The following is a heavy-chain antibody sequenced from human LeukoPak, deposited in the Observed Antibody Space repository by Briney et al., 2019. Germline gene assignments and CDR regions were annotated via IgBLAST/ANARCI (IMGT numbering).Heavy chain of an antibody. CDR3: SRGYNSGRYTVDC. D-gene: IGHD6-19*01. J-gene: IGHJ4*02. CDR2: ISYDGSDK. V-gene: IGHV3-30-3*01. Sequence: GRPLRLSCAASGFTFSTYAMHWVRQAPGKGLEWVAVISYDGSDKFYPDSVKGRFTISRDNSKNTLYLQMNNLRPEDTALYYCSRGYNSGRYTVDCWGQGTLVAVSS. CDR1: GFTFSTYA.